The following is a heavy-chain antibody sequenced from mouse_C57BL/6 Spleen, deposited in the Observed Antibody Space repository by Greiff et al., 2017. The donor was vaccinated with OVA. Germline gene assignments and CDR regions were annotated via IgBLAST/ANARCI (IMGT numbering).Heavy chain of an antibody. J-gene: IGHJ3*01. Sequence: EVMLVESGGGLVKPGGSLKLSCAASGFTFSDYGMHWVRQAPEKGLEWVAYISSGSSTIYYADTVKGRFTISRDNAKNTLFLQMTSLRSEDTAMYYCARGYPSPFAYWGQGTLVTVSA. V-gene: IGHV5-17*01. CDR1: GFTFSDYG. CDR3: ARGYPSPFAY. CDR2: ISSGSSTI.